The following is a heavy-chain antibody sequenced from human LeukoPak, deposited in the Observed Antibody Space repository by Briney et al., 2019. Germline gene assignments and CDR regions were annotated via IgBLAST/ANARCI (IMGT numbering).Heavy chain of an antibody. J-gene: IGHJ4*02. Sequence: GRSLRLSCAASGFTFSSYATHRVRQAPGKGLEWVAVISYDGSNKYYADSVKGRFTISRDNAKNSLYLQMDSLRAEDTAVYYCARAPSGDWGQGTLVTVSS. CDR1: GFTFSSYA. CDR2: ISYDGSNK. CDR3: ARAPSGD. V-gene: IGHV3-30-3*01. D-gene: IGHD1-26*01.